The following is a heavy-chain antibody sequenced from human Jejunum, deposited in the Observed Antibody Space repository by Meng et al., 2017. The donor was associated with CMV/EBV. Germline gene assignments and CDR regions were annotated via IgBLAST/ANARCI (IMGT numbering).Heavy chain of an antibody. CDR3: ARQTVVAGSYYGMDV. D-gene: IGHD2-2*01. CDR1: GFTVSSNS. CDR2: IYSGGTA. V-gene: IGHV3-66*02. J-gene: IGHJ6*02. Sequence: GFTVSSNSLRWVRQAPGKGLEWVSIIYSGGTAYYADSVKGRFTISRDNSKNALSLQMGSLRAEDTAVYYCARQTVVAGSYYGMDVWGQGTTVTVSS.